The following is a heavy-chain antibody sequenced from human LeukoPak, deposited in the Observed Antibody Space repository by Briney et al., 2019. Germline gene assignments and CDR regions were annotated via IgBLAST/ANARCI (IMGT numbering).Heavy chain of an antibody. D-gene: IGHD3-9*01. CDR3: ARDWHYDILTGYYKGFDY. CDR2: IYYSGST. Sequence: SETLSLTCTVSGGSISSSSYYWGWIRQPPGKGLEWIGSIYYSGSTYYNPSLKSRVTISVDTSKNQFSLKLSSVTAADTAVYYCARDWHYDILTGYYKGFDYWGQGTLVTVSS. J-gene: IGHJ4*02. V-gene: IGHV4-39*07. CDR1: GGSISSSSYY.